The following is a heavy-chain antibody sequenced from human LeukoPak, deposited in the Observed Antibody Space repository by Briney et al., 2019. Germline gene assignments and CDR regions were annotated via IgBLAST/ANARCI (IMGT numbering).Heavy chain of an antibody. CDR1: GFTFSGYW. D-gene: IGHD3-22*01. Sequence: GGSLRLSCEASGFTFSGYWMHWVRQAPGKGLVWVSRIKSDGKTNYADSVKGRFTISRDNAKNTVSLQMDSLRAEDTGVYYCARAPSEVGGYYPEYFRHWGQGTLVTVSS. J-gene: IGHJ1*01. CDR2: IKSDGKT. CDR3: ARAPSEVGGYYPEYFRH. V-gene: IGHV3-74*01.